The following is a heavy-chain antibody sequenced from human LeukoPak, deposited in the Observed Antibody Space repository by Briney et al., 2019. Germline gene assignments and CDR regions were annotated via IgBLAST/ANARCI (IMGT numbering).Heavy chain of an antibody. CDR1: GFTFSSYA. Sequence: GGSLRLSCAASGFTFSSYAMSWVRQAPGKGLEWVSAISGNGGSTQYADSVQGRFATSRDNSKNTLYLQMNSLRAEDTAVYFCAKDPNGDYIGTFDIWGQGTMVTVSS. CDR3: AKDPNGDYIGTFDI. V-gene: IGHV3-23*01. D-gene: IGHD4-17*01. J-gene: IGHJ3*02. CDR2: ISGNGGST.